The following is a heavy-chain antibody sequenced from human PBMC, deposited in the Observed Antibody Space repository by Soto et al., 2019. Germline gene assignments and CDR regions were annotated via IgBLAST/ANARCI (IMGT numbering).Heavy chain of an antibody. CDR3: ARGFTAAYYYGSGSSNTHLNWFDP. D-gene: IGHD3-10*01. CDR2: IIPIFGTA. V-gene: IGHV1-69*13. Sequence: SVKVSCKASGGTFSSYAISWVRQAPGQGLEWMGGIIPIFGTANYAQKFQGRVTITADESTSTAYMELSSLRSEDTAVYYCARGFTAAYYYGSGSSNTHLNWFDPWGQGTLVTVSS. CDR1: GGTFSSYA. J-gene: IGHJ5*02.